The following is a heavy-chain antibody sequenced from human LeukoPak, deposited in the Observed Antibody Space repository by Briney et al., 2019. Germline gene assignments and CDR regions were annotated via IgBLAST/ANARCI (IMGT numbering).Heavy chain of an antibody. Sequence: SQTLSLTCAISRDSVSSNSAAWNWIRQSPSRGLEWLGRTYYRSKWYNDYTVSVKSRITINPDTSKNQFSLQLNSVTAADTAVYYCARCNYDILNWFDPWGQGTLVTVSS. J-gene: IGHJ5*02. D-gene: IGHD3-9*01. V-gene: IGHV6-1*01. CDR1: RDSVSSNSAA. CDR3: ARCNYDILNWFDP. CDR2: TYYRSKWYN.